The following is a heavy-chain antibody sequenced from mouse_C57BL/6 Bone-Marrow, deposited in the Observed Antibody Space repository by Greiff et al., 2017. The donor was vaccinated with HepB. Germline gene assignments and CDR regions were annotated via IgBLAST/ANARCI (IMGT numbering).Heavy chain of an antibody. CDR1: GYAFSSSW. Sequence: QESGPELVKPGASVKISCKASGYAFSSSWMNWVKQRPGKGLEWIGRIYPGDGDTNYNGKFKGKATLTADKSSSTAYMQLSSLTSEDSAVYFCAPGSSLYAMDYWGQGTSVTVSS. J-gene: IGHJ4*01. CDR2: IYPGDGDT. V-gene: IGHV1-82*01. D-gene: IGHD1-1*01. CDR3: APGSSLYAMDY.